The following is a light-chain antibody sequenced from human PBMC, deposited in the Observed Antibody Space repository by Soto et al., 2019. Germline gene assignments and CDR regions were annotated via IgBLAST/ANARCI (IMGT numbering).Light chain of an antibody. CDR1: SSDVGGYNY. J-gene: IGLJ1*01. CDR3: DSYASSRAYV. Sequence: QSLLTQPAYVSGASGQSITISSTGTSSDVGGYNYVSWYQQQSGKNPKLIIHEASYPPSGASNRFPGSQTANTTSLNISGIQAADEGEYYCDSYASSRAYVFRIWTKVNV. CDR2: EAS. V-gene: IGLV2-14*01.